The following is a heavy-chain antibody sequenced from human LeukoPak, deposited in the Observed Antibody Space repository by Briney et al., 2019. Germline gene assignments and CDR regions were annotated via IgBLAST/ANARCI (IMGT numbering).Heavy chain of an antibody. J-gene: IGHJ4*02. CDR1: GFTFSNYA. CDR3: AKLSSGISDY. V-gene: IGHV3-23*01. CDR2: TSGPGGST. D-gene: IGHD6-13*01. Sequence: GGSLRLSCAASGFTFSNYAMNWVRQAPGKGLEWVSTTSGPGGSTYYADSVKGRFTISRDNSKNTLYLQMNSLRAEDTAVYYCAKLSSGISDYWGQGTLVTVSS.